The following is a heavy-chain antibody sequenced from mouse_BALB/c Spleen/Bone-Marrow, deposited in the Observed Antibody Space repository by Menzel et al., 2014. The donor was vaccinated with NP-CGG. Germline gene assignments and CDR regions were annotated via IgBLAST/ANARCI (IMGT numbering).Heavy chain of an antibody. CDR1: GYTFTSYW. Sequence: VQLKQSGAELVKTGAPVKLSCKASGYTFTSYWMNWVKQRPGRGFEWIGRIDPSDSETHYNQKFKDKATLTVDKSSGTAYIQLSSLTSEDSAVYYCARALVDDYNYATDYYCQGTSVTVPS. V-gene: IGHV1-69*02. CDR3: ARALVDDYNYATDY. CDR2: IDPSDSET. D-gene: IGHD2-4*01. J-gene: IGHJ4*01.